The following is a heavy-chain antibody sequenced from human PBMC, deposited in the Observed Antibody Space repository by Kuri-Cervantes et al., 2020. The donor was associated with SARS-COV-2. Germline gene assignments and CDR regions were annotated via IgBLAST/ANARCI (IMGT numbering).Heavy chain of an antibody. D-gene: IGHD6-6*01. CDR2: ISSSSSYI. V-gene: IGHV3-21*01. Sequence: LSLTCAASGFTFSSYSMNWVRQAPGKGLEWVSSISSSSSYIYYADSVKGRFTISRDNAKNSLYLQMNSLRAEDTAVYYCARDGEQLVLPPFYYMDVWGKGTTVTVSS. CDR3: ARDGEQLVLPPFYYMDV. J-gene: IGHJ6*03. CDR1: GFTFSSYS.